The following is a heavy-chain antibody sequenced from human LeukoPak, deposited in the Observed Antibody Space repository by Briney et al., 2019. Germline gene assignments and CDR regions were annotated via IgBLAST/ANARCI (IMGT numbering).Heavy chain of an antibody. J-gene: IGHJ4*02. D-gene: IGHD3-3*01. Sequence: SETLSLTCAVYGGSFSGYYWSWIRQPPGKGLEWIGEINHSGSTNYNPSLKSRVTISVDTSKNQFSLKLSSVTAADTAVYYCARAGLYDFWSGYPNGWDYWGQGTLVTVSS. CDR1: GGSFSGYY. V-gene: IGHV4-34*01. CDR2: INHSGST. CDR3: ARAGLYDFWSGYPNGWDY.